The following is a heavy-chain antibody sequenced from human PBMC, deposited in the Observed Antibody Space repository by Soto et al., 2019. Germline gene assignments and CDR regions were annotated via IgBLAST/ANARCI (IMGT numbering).Heavy chain of an antibody. D-gene: IGHD2-15*01. CDR3: ARVRGGRPPYFDY. Sequence: EVQLVESGGGLVQPGGSLRLSCAASGFTYSGYWMSWVRQAPGKGLEWVAIIEQGGSEKYYVDSVKGRFTISKDNAKNSLYLQLNSLRAEDTAVYYCARVRGGRPPYFDYWGQGTLVAVSS. CDR2: IEQGGSEK. CDR1: GFTYSGYW. J-gene: IGHJ4*02. V-gene: IGHV3-7*01.